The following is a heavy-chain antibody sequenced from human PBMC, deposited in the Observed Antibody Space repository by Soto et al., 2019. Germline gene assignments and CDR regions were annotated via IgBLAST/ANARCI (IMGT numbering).Heavy chain of an antibody. J-gene: IGHJ4*02. CDR1: GYTVTSYG. D-gene: IGHD6-13*01. CDR2: ISAYNGNT. CDR3: ARTGYSSSWYFDS. Sequence: QVQLVQSGAEVKKPGASVKVSCKASGYTVTSYGISRVRQAPGQGLEWMGWISAYNGNTNYARKLRGRVTMTTATTTSTADREVSSLRTDDTAVYSGARTGYSSSWYFDSWGQGTLVTVSS. V-gene: IGHV1-18*01.